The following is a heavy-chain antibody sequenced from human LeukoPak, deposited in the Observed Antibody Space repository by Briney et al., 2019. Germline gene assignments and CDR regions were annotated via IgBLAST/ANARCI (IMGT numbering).Heavy chain of an antibody. CDR1: GFTFSSYA. V-gene: IGHV3-23*01. Sequence: GGSLRLFRAASGFTFSSYAMSWVRQAAGKGLEWVSAISGSGGSTYYADSVKGRFTISRDNSKNTLYLQMNSLRAEDTAVYYCAKKRPKGGIAVAGSLYFDYWGQGTLVTVSS. D-gene: IGHD6-19*01. J-gene: IGHJ4*02. CDR2: ISGSGGST. CDR3: AKKRPKGGIAVAGSLYFDY.